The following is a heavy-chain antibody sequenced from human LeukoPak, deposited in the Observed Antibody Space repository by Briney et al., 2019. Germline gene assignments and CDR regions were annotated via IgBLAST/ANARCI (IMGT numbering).Heavy chain of an antibody. Sequence: TGGSLRLSCAASGFTFSSYSMNWVRQAPGKGLEWVSFISSSGSSIYYADSVKSRFTISRDNAKNSLYLQMNSLRAEDTAVYYCARVLFKGSTDYWGQGTLVTVSS. J-gene: IGHJ4*02. CDR1: GFTFSSYS. V-gene: IGHV3-48*01. CDR3: ARVLFKGSTDY. CDR2: ISSSGSSI.